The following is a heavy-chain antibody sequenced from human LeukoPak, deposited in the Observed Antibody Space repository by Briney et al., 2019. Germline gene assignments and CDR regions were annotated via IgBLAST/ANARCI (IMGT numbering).Heavy chain of an antibody. CDR3: ARGLRWFRPFDY. Sequence: PGGSLRLSCAASGFTLTSYAMSWVRQAPGKGLEWVSVIYSGGSTYYADSVKGRFTISRDNSKNTLYLQMNSLGAEDTAIYYCARGLRWFRPFDYWGQGTLVTVSS. D-gene: IGHD4-23*01. V-gene: IGHV3-53*01. CDR2: IYSGGST. J-gene: IGHJ4*02. CDR1: GFTLTSYA.